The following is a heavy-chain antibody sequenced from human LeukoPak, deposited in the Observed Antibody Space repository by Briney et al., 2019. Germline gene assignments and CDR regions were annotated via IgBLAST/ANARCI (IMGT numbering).Heavy chain of an antibody. Sequence: ASVKVSCKASGYTFTSYYMHWVRQAPGQGLEWMGITNPSGGSTSYAQKFQGRVTMTRDMSTSTVYMELSSLRSEDTAVYYCATDPGEMATIEEYWGQGTLVIVSS. CDR1: GYTFTSYY. J-gene: IGHJ4*02. D-gene: IGHD5-24*01. CDR3: ATDPGEMATIEEY. V-gene: IGHV1-46*01. CDR2: TNPSGGST.